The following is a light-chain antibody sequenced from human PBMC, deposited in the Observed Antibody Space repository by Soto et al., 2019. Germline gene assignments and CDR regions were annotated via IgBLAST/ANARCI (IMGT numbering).Light chain of an antibody. CDR3: QRRNHWPIT. V-gene: IGKV3-11*01. J-gene: IGKJ4*01. CDR2: ETI. CDR1: QSVTSY. Sequence: EIVLTQSPATLSLSPGERATLSCRASQSVTSYLAWYQQKAGQAPRLLIYETINRATGIPARFSGSGSGTDFPLTISILAPEYVAYYCYQRRNHWPITFGEGTQVEIK.